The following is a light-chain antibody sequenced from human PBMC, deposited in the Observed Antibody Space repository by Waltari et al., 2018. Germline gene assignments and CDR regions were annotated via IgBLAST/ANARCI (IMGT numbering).Light chain of an antibody. CDR1: QSVSSS. CDR3: HQRNNFPWT. J-gene: IGKJ1*01. V-gene: IGKV3-11*01. CDR2: DAS. Sequence: EILLTQSPGTLSLSPGERATLSCRASQSVSSSLAWYRQKFGQAPSLLIYDASKRAKGIPARFSGSGSGTDFTLTISRLEPEDFAVYYCHQRNNFPWTFGQGTKVEIK.